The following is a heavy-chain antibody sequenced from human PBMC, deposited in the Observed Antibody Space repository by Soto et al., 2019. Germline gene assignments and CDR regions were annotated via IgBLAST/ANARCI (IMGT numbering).Heavy chain of an antibody. J-gene: IGHJ4*02. V-gene: IGHV3-33*01. Sequence: VWSLRLSCASSRFSFSSYSMHWVRHAPVKGLEWVAVIWYDGSNKYYAYSVKGRFTISRDNSKNTLSLQMNSLRAEDTAVYYCAGGYCTNAVCHTLDYWGQGTLVTVSS. CDR1: RFSFSSYS. CDR2: IWYDGSNK. D-gene: IGHD2-8*01. CDR3: AGGYCTNAVCHTLDY.